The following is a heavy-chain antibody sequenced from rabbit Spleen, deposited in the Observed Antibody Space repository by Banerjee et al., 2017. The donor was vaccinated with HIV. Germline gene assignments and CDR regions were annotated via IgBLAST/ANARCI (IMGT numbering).Heavy chain of an antibody. CDR3: ARNYVNVLDP. D-gene: IGHD1-1*01. Sequence: QEQLVESGGGLVKPGGSLKLSCKASGFDVSSSYYMYWVRQAPGKGLEWIACIYTYSGSTWYASWVNGRFTITRSTSLNTVTLQMTSLTAADTATYFCARNYVNVLDPWGPGTLVTVS. V-gene: IGHV1S43*01. CDR1: GFDVSSSYY. J-gene: IGHJ2*01. CDR2: IYTYSGST.